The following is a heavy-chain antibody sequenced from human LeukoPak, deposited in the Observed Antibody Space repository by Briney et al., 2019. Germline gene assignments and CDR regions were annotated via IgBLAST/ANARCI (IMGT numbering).Heavy chain of an antibody. D-gene: IGHD3-3*01. CDR3: ARGPLRFLEWLPHLDY. CDR2: INPNSGGT. J-gene: IGHJ4*02. CDR1: GYTFTGYY. Sequence: ASVKVSCKASGYTFTGYYMHWVRQAPGQGLEWMGRINPNSGGTNYAQKFQGRVTMTRDTSTSTVYMELSSLRSEDTAVYYCARGPLRFLEWLPHLDYWGQGTLVTVSS. V-gene: IGHV1-2*06.